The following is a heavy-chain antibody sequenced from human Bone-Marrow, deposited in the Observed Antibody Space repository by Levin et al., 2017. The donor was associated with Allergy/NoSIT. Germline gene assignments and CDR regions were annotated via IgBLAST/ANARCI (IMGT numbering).Heavy chain of an antibody. CDR3: AKDSSWDPLERSLTADYGLAFDP. Sequence: PGGSLRLSCSASGFTFRNYAMHWVRQTPGRGLEWVAILSDDGANSLYADSVKGRFTISRDNSKNTLYLQMSSLRTEDTGVYFCAKDSSWDPLERSLTADYGLAFDPRGQGTLVTVSS. J-gene: IGHJ5*02. CDR1: GFTFRNYA. CDR2: LSDDGANS. D-gene: IGHD4-17*01. V-gene: IGHV3-30*18.